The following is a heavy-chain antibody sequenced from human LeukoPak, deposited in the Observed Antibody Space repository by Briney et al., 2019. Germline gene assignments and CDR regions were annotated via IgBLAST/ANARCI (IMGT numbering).Heavy chain of an antibody. D-gene: IGHD5-18*01. V-gene: IGHV4-39*01. CDR3: ARHPGYSSGWWYFDF. CDR2: INYSGTI. J-gene: IGHJ4*02. Sequence: PSETLSLTCTVSGGSISSNNHYWGWIRQPPGKGLEWFVSINYSGTIFYSPSLNSRVTISVDTSGNQFSLKLTSATAADTAVYYCARHPGYSSGWWYFDFWGQGTLVTVSS. CDR1: GGSISSNNHY.